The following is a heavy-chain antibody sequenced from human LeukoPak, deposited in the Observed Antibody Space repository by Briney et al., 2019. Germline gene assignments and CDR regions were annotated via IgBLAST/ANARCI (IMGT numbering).Heavy chain of an antibody. CDR3: ARANYDSSGYNDY. D-gene: IGHD3-22*01. CDR2: IYSGGST. CDR1: GFTVSSNY. J-gene: IGHJ4*02. Sequence: PGGSLRLSCAASGFTVSSNYMSWVRQAPGKGLEWVSVIYSGGSTYYADSVKGRFTISRDNSKNTLYLQMNSLRAEDTAVYYCARANYDSSGYNDYWGQGTLVTVSS. V-gene: IGHV3-66*02.